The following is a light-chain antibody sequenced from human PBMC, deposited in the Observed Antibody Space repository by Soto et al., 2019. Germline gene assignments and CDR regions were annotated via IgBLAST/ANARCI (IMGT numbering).Light chain of an antibody. CDR3: QSYDSSLSGVV. Sequence: QSVLTQPPSVSGAPGQRVTISCTGSSSNIGAGYDVHWYQQLPGTAPKLLIYGNSNRPSGVPDRFSGSKSSTSASLAITGLQAEDEADYDCQSYDSSLSGVVFGTGTKVTVL. V-gene: IGLV1-40*01. CDR1: SSNIGAGYD. J-gene: IGLJ1*01. CDR2: GNS.